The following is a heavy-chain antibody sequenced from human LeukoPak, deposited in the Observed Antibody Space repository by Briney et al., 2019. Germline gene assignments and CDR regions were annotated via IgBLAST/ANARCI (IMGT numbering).Heavy chain of an antibody. Sequence: GRSLRLSCAASGFTFSGYGMHWVRQAPGKGLEWVALIWYDRSSKYYANSVKGRFTISRDNAKKTLYLQMDSLRDEDTAVYYCARSDYGTGRYAFYFDYWGQGTQVTVSS. D-gene: IGHD3-10*01. CDR2: IWYDRSSK. CDR3: ARSDYGTGRYAFYFDY. CDR1: GFTFSGYG. J-gene: IGHJ4*02. V-gene: IGHV3-33*01.